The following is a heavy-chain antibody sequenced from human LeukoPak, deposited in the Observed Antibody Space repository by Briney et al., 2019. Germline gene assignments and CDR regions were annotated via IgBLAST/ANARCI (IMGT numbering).Heavy chain of an antibody. CDR2: INPNSGGT. Sequence: GASVKVSCKASGYTFTSYYMHWVRQAPGQGLEWMGWINPNSGGTNYAQKFQGRVTMTRDTSISTVYMELSRLRSDDTAVFYCARGYYDSSDFEYLQHWGQGTLVTVSS. J-gene: IGHJ1*01. CDR3: ARGYYDSSDFEYLQH. CDR1: GYTFTSYY. D-gene: IGHD3-22*01. V-gene: IGHV1-2*02.